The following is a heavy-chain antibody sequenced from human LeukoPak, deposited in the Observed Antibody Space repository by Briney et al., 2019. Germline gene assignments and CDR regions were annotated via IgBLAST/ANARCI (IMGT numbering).Heavy chain of an antibody. V-gene: IGHV4-39*01. CDR1: GGSISSSSYY. CDR3: ASLKWELGGGDY. J-gene: IGHJ4*02. CDR2: IYYSGST. Sequence: SETPSLTCTVSGGSISSSSYYWGWIRQPPGKGLEWIGSIYYSGSTYYNPSLKSRVTISVDTSKNQFSLKLSSVTAADTAVYYCASLKWELGGGDYWGQGTLVTVSS. D-gene: IGHD1-26*01.